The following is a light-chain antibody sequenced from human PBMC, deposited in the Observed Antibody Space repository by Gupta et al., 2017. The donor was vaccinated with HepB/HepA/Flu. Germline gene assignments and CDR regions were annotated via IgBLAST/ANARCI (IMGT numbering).Light chain of an antibody. Sequence: QAVLTQPSSLSASPGASPSLTCTLRSGINVGIYRIYWYQQKPGSPPPYLLRYKSDSDKQQGSGVPSRFSGSKDASATAGMLLIAGLQADDEADYYCMIWHSSAWVFGGGTKLTVL. V-gene: IGLV5-45*02. CDR3: MIWHSSAWV. J-gene: IGLJ2*01. CDR1: SGINVGIYR. CDR2: YKSDSDK.